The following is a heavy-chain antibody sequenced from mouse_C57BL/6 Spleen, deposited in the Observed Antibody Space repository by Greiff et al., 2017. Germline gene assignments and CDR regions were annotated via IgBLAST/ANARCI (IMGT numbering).Heavy chain of an antibody. J-gene: IGHJ3*01. CDR1: GYTFTSYG. D-gene: IGHD2-2*01. CDR2: IYPRSGNT. V-gene: IGHV1-81*01. Sequence: QVQLQQSGAELARPGASVKLSCKASGYTFTSYGISWVKQRTGQGLEWIGEIYPRSGNTYYNEKFKGKATLTADKSSSTAYMELRSLTSEDSAVYFCAVGGIYYGYDEGFAYWGQGTLVTVSA. CDR3: AVGGIYYGYDEGFAY.